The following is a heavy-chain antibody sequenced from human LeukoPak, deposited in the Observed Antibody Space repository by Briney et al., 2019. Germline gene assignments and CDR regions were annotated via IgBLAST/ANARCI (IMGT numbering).Heavy chain of an antibody. CDR2: MYNGGGT. J-gene: IGHJ6*02. D-gene: IGHD2-15*01. CDR1: GFPVSINH. V-gene: IGHV3-53*01. Sequence: GGSLRLSCAASGFPVSINHMNWVRQAPGKGLEWVSVMYNGGGTYYADSVKGRFTISRDISRNTLYLQMNSLRAEDTAVYYCARDPYCSGGSCPIGDYYYGMDVWGQGTTVTVSS. CDR3: ARDPYCSGGSCPIGDYYYGMDV.